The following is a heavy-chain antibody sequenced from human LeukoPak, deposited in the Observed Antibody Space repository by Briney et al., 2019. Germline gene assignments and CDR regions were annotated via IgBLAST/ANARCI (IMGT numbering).Heavy chain of an antibody. CDR3: ARMSYYDSSGDNWFDP. CDR2: MNPNSGNT. CDR1: GYTFTSYD. D-gene: IGHD3-22*01. Sequence: ASVKVSCKASGYTFTSYDINWVRQATGQGLEWMGWMNPNSGNTAYAQKFQGRVTITRNTSISTAYMELSSLRSEDTAVYYCARMSYYDSSGDNWFDPWGQGTLVTVSS. V-gene: IGHV1-8*03. J-gene: IGHJ5*02.